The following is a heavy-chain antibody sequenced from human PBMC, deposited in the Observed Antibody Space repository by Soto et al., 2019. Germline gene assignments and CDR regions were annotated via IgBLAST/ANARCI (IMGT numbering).Heavy chain of an antibody. V-gene: IGHV1-18*01. CDR2: ISPNSGST. CDR1: GYTFTSYG. J-gene: IGHJ6*02. Sequence: ASVKVSCKASGYTFTSYGISWVRQAPGQGLEWMGWISPNSGSTNYAQKLQGRVTMTRDTSISTAYMELSRLRSDDTAVYYCARDLGSATVTTSYYGMDVWGQGTTVTVSS. CDR3: ARDLGSATVTTSYYGMDV. D-gene: IGHD4-17*01.